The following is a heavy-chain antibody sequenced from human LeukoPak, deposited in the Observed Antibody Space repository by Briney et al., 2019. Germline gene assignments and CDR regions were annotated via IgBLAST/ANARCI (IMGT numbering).Heavy chain of an antibody. Sequence: GGSLRLSCAVSGFTFSSYAMSWVRQAPGKGLEWVSGLSGTGGTTYSADSVKGRFTISRDNSKNTLYPQMNSLRAEDTAVYYCAGSLAYCGGDCRLGDYWGQGTLVTVSS. CDR2: LSGTGGTT. J-gene: IGHJ4*02. D-gene: IGHD2-21*02. CDR3: AGSLAYCGGDCRLGDY. CDR1: GFTFSSYA. V-gene: IGHV3-23*01.